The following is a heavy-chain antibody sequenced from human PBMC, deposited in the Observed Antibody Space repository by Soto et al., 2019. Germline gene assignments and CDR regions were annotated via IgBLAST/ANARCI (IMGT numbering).Heavy chain of an antibody. J-gene: IGHJ4*02. Sequence: EEQLVESGGGLVQPGESLTLSCRTPGFTFNNYWMRWLRQAPGKGLEWVANINQDGSQRYYVDSVKGRFSFSRDNAKTSLYLQMTSLRVEDTALYYCARFSRSHDTEYWGQGTLVSVSS. V-gene: IGHV3-7*05. CDR3: ARFSRSHDTEY. CDR1: GFTFNNYW. CDR2: INQDGSQR.